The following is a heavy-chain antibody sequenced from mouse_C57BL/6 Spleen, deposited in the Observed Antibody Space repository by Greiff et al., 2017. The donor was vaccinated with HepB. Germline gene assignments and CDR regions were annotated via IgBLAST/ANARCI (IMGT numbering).Heavy chain of an antibody. CDR3: ARSGYGSSMDY. J-gene: IGHJ4*01. CDR1: GYAFSSYW. CDR2: IYPGDGDT. Sequence: LQQSGAELVKPGASVKISCTASGYAFSSYWMNWVKQRPGKGLEWIGQIYPGDGDTNYNGKFKGKATLTADKSSSTAYMQLSSLTSEDSAVYFCARSGYGSSMDYWGQGTSVTVSS. D-gene: IGHD1-1*01. V-gene: IGHV1-80*01.